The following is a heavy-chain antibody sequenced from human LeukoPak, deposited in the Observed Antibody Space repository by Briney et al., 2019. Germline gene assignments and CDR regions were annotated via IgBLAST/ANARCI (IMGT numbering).Heavy chain of an antibody. Sequence: PSETLSLTCTVSGYSLSSGYYWGRIRQPPGKGLEWIGSIYHSGSTYYNPSLKSRVTISVDASKNQFSLKLSSVTAADTAVYYCARDVLAHPNWFDPWGQGTLVTVSS. CDR2: IYHSGST. CDR3: ARDVLAHPNWFDP. CDR1: GYSLSSGYY. J-gene: IGHJ5*02. D-gene: IGHD2-8*02. V-gene: IGHV4-38-2*02.